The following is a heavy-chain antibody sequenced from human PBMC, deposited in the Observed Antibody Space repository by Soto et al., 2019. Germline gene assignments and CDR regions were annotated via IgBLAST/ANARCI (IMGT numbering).Heavy chain of an antibody. J-gene: IGHJ4*02. Sequence: EVQLLESGGGLVQPGGSLRLSCAASGFTFSSYAMSWVRQAPGKGLEWVSAISGSGGSTYYADSVKGRFTISRDNSKNTLYLQMNSLRAEDTAVYYCAKHRPFGVDIRSYFDYWGQGTLVTVSS. V-gene: IGHV3-23*01. D-gene: IGHD3-3*01. CDR2: ISGSGGST. CDR3: AKHRPFGVDIRSYFDY. CDR1: GFTFSSYA.